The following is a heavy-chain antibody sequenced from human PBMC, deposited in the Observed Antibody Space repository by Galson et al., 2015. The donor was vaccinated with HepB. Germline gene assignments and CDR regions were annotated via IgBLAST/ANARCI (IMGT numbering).Heavy chain of an antibody. V-gene: IGHV3-49*03. Sequence: SLRLSCAASGFTFGDYAMSWFRQAPGKGLEWVGFIRSKAYGGTTEYAASVKGRFTISRDDSKSIAYLQMNSLKTEDTAVYYCTRGGPVTFGGVIAHHDAFDIWGQGTMVTVSS. J-gene: IGHJ3*02. D-gene: IGHD3-16*02. CDR2: IRSKAYGGTT. CDR1: GFTFGDYA. CDR3: TRGGPVTFGGVIAHHDAFDI.